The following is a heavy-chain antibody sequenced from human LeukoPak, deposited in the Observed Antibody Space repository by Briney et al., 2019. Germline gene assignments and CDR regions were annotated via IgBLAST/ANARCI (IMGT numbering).Heavy chain of an antibody. Sequence: GGSLRLSCAASGFTVSDNYMSWVRQAPGKGLEWVSVMYSRGDTYYADSVEGRFTFSRDISKNMLYLQMNGLRPEDTAMYYCARDAPQVPAAGVLASWGQGTLVTVSS. CDR3: ARDAPQVPAAGVLAS. D-gene: IGHD6-13*01. CDR1: GFTVSDNY. V-gene: IGHV3-53*01. J-gene: IGHJ5*02. CDR2: MYSRGDT.